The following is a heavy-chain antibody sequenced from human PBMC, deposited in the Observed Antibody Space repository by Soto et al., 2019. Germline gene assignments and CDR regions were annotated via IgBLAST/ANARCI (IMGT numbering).Heavy chain of an antibody. CDR2: IIPASDTE. CDR3: ATAVTAGTYYNYGLNV. V-gene: IGHV1-69*14. J-gene: IGHJ6*02. D-gene: IGHD2-21*02. Sequence: QVHLVQSGAEVKKPGSSVNISCKASGGTFGTYGLNWVREFPGQGLEWMGGIIPASDTENYAQKFQGRVTITADKSTNFAHMQMDSLTSDDTAVYYCATAVTAGTYYNYGLNVWGQGTTVTVS. CDR1: GGTFGTYG.